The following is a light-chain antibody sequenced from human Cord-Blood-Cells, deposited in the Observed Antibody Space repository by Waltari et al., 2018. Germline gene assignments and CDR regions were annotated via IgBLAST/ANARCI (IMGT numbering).Light chain of an antibody. J-gene: IGKJ1*01. Sequence: DIQITQSPPTLYASVGDRVTITCRASQSISSWLAWYQQKPGKAPKLLIYKASSLESGVPSRFSGSGSGTEFTLTISSLQPDDFATYYCQQYNSYSTWTFGQGTKVEIK. CDR1: QSISSW. CDR3: QQYNSYSTWT. V-gene: IGKV1-5*03. CDR2: KAS.